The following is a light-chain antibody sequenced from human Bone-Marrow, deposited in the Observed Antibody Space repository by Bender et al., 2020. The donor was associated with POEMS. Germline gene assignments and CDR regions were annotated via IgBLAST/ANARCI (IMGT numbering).Light chain of an antibody. CDR3: RSYTTSDTYV. CDR2: EGS. Sequence: HSALTQPASVSGSPGQSITISCTGTSSDVGSFNLVSWYQQHPGKAPKLMIYEGSNRPSGVSSRFSGSKSGNTASLTITGLQTEDEADYYCRSYTTSDTYVFGAGTKVTVL. J-gene: IGLJ1*01. CDR1: SSDVGSFNL. V-gene: IGLV2-14*02.